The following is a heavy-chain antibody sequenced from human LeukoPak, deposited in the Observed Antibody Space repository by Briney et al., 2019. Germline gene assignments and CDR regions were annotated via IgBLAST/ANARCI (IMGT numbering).Heavy chain of an antibody. V-gene: IGHV3-23*01. CDR2: ISGSGGTT. Sequence: GGSLRLSCAASGFSFSSHAMSWVRQAPGKGLEWVSGISGSGGTTHYADSVKGRFTISRDNSKNTLYLQMNSLRAEDTAVYYCAKAAGSSSWYWGSDYWGQGTLVTVSS. J-gene: IGHJ4*02. D-gene: IGHD6-13*01. CDR1: GFSFSSHA. CDR3: AKAAGSSSWYWGSDY.